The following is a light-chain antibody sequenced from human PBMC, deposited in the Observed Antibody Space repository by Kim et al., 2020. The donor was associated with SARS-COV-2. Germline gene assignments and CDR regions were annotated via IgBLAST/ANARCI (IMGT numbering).Light chain of an antibody. V-gene: IGKV3-20*01. CDR3: QQYGSGSWT. CDR2: GAS. Sequence: NSNSLAWYQQKPGQAPRLLIYGASSRATGIPDRFSGSGSGTDFTLSISRLEPEDFAVYYCQQYGSGSWTFGRGTKLEI. CDR1: NSNS. J-gene: IGKJ1*01.